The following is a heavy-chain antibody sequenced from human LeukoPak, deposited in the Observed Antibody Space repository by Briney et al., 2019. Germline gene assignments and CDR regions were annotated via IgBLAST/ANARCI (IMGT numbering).Heavy chain of an antibody. J-gene: IGHJ1*01. CDR1: GFTVSGNF. V-gene: IGHV3-53*01. CDR3: ARERYFWH. CDR2: IYTGGST. Sequence: PGGSLSLSCAASGFTVSGNFMSWVRQAPGKGLEWVSIIYTGGSTNYADSVKGRFTISRDHSKNTVYLQMNSLREEDTAVYYCARERYFWHWGQGTLVTVSS.